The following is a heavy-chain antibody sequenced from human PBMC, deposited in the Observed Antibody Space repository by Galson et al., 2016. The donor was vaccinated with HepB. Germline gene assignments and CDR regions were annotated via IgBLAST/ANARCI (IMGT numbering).Heavy chain of an antibody. D-gene: IGHD4/OR15-4a*01. CDR1: GFGFSSYA. CDR2: ISFDGSNI. Sequence: SLRPSCAASGFGFSSYAMHWVRQAPGKGLEWLSVISFDGSNIYQADSVKGRFAISRDNFENTLYLQMNSLTAEDTAVYYCAREGSFMLTFFDYWGQGTLVTVSS. V-gene: IGHV3-30*09. J-gene: IGHJ4*02. CDR3: AREGSFMLTFFDY.